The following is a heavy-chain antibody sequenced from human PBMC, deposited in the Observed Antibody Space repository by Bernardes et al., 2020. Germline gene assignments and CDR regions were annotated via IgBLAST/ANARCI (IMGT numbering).Heavy chain of an antibody. CDR3: AREAKYCSGGSCYIGDAFDI. CDR2: LNPNSGGT. D-gene: IGHD2-15*01. J-gene: IGHJ3*02. V-gene: IGHV1-2*04. Sequence: ASVQVSCKASGSTFTGYYMHWVRQAPGQGLEWMGWLNPNSGGTNYAQKFQGWVTMTRDTSISTAYMELSRLRSDDTAVYYCAREAKYCSGGSCYIGDAFDIWGQWTMVTVSS. CDR1: GSTFTGYY.